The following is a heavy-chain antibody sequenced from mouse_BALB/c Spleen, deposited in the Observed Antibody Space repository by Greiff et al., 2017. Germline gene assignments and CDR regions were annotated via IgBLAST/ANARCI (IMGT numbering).Heavy chain of an antibody. D-gene: IGHD3-1*01. CDR3: ARDPGYYAMDY. CDR2: ISNLAYSI. J-gene: IGHJ4*01. V-gene: IGHV5-15*02. Sequence: EVQLVESGGGLVQPGGSRKLSCAASGFTFSDYGMAWVRQAPGKGPEWVAFISNLAYSIYYADTVTGRFTISRENAKNTLYLEMSSLRSEDTAMYYCARDPGYYAMDYWGQGTSVTVSS. CDR1: GFTFSDYG.